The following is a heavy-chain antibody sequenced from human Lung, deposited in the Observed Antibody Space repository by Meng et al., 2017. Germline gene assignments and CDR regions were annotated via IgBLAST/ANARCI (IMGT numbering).Heavy chain of an antibody. CDR2: LGAHDGDR. CDR3: ARGTPGRSYSDF. Sequence: QVHPVQSGAEVKKPGASVKVSCMSSDYTFTGYGFSCVRQAPGQGREWMAWLGAHDGDRSHAPRFQGRVTVTADRLTATSFMELRSLRYDDTAVYYCARGTPGRSYSDFWGQGTLVTVSS. J-gene: IGHJ4*02. V-gene: IGHV1-18*04. D-gene: IGHD3-10*01. CDR1: DYTFTGYG.